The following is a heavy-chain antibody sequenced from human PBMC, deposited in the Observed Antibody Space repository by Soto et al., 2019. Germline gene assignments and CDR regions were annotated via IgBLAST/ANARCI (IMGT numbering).Heavy chain of an antibody. CDR1: GFTFTSSA. CDR2: IVVGSGNT. D-gene: IGHD2-15*01. J-gene: IGHJ1*01. V-gene: IGHV1-58*02. Sequence: SVNVSCKASGFTFTSSAMQWVRQARGQRLEWIGWIVVGSGNTNYAQKFQERVTITRDMSTSTAYMELSSLRSEDTAVYYCAAAGYCSGGSCPVPEYFQHWGQGTLVTVSS. CDR3: AAAGYCSGGSCPVPEYFQH.